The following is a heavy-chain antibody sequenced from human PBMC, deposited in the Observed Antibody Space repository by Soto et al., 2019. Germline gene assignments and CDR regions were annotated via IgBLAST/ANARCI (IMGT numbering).Heavy chain of an antibody. D-gene: IGHD6-13*01. V-gene: IGHV1-46*01. CDR1: GYTFTSNY. J-gene: IGHJ5*02. CDR2: INPSGGST. Sequence: ASVKVSCNASGYTFTSNYVHWVRRAPGQGLEWMGIINPSGGSTNYAQKFQGRVTVTRDTSTSTVYMELSSLRSEDTAVYYCARDHSIAAAGAWWLDPWGQGTLVTVSS. CDR3: ARDHSIAAAGAWWLDP.